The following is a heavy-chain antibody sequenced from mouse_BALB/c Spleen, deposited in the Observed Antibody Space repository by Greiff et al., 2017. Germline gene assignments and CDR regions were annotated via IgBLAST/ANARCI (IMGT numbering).Heavy chain of an antibody. CDR3: ARETVYAMDY. V-gene: IGHV7-3*02. D-gene: IGHD4-1*01. CDR1: GFTFTDYY. Sequence: EVHLVESGGGLVQPGGSLRLSCATSGFTFTDYYMSWVRQPPGKALEWLGFIRNKANGYTTEYSASVKGRFTISRDNSQSILYLQMNTLRAEDSATYYCARETVYAMDYWGQGTSVTVSS. J-gene: IGHJ4*01. CDR2: IRNKANGYTT.